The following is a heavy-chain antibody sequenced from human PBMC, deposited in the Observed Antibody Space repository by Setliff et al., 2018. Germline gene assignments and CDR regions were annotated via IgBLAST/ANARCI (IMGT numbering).Heavy chain of an antibody. V-gene: IGHV5-51*01. CDR3: ATLSSRYCSGGSCYLGAFDI. J-gene: IGHJ3*02. CDR1: GYSFTSYW. D-gene: IGHD2-15*01. CDR2: IYPGDSDT. Sequence: PGESLKISCKASGYSFTSYWIGWVRQMPGKGLEWMGIIYPGDSDTRYSPSFQGQVTISADKSISTAYLQWSSLKASDTAMYYRATLSSRYCSGGSCYLGAFDIWGQGTMVTVSS.